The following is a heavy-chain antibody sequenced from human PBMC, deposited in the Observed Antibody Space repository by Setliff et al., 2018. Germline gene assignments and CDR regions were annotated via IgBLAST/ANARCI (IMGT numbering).Heavy chain of an antibody. CDR3: ARGPYYDFWSGYGADAFDI. J-gene: IGHJ3*02. Sequence: ASVKVSCKASGYTFTSYDINWVRQATGQGLEWMGWMNPNSGNTGYAQKFQGRVTITRNTSISTAYMELSSLRSEDTAVYYCARGPYYDFWSGYGADAFDIWGQGTMVTVSS. D-gene: IGHD3-3*01. CDR2: MNPNSGNT. CDR1: GYTFTSYD. V-gene: IGHV1-8*02.